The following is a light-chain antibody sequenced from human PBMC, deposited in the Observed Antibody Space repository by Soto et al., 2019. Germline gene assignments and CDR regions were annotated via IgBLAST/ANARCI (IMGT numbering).Light chain of an antibody. CDR3: QERSSWPWT. CDR2: DAS. Sequence: EILWTQSPATLYLSPGERATLACRASQSFRSSLAWYQQKPGQDPRLLIYDASTRANSIPGRFSGSGSGTDFPLTIGNREPEDFAVYYFQERSSWPWTFGQGAKVDI. J-gene: IGKJ1*01. V-gene: IGKV3-11*01. CDR1: QSFRSS.